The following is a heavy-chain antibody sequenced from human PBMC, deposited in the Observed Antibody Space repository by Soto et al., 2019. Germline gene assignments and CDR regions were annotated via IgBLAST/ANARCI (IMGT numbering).Heavy chain of an antibody. CDR2: MNPGSGKT. V-gene: IGHV1-8*02. D-gene: IGHD6-13*01. Sequence: GASVQVSCKASGYTFINCDIRWVRQAAGQGLEWLGWMNPGSGKTGYASKFQGRVAMTRDASTGTSHLELSSLTSDDTAVYYCARMASAGTLNWFDPWGQGTLVTVSS. CDR3: ARMASAGTLNWFDP. CDR1: GYTFINCD. J-gene: IGHJ5*02.